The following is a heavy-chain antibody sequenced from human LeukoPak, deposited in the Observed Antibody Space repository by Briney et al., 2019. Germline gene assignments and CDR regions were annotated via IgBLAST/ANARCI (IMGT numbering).Heavy chain of an antibody. V-gene: IGHV4-30-4*08. J-gene: IGHJ3*02. CDR2: IYYSGSN. CDR1: GGSISSGDYY. D-gene: IGHD3-22*01. Sequence: SETLSLTCAVSGGSISSGDYYWTWIRQPPGKGLEWIGYIYYSGSNYYNPSLKSRVTISVDMSKNQFSLKLSSVTAADTAVYYCARNRYYYDSSGSIDAFDIWGRGTMVTVSS. CDR3: ARNRYYYDSSGSIDAFDI.